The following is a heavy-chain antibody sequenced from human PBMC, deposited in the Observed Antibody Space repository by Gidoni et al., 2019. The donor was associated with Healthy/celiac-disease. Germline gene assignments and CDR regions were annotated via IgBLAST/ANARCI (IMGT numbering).Heavy chain of an antibody. CDR1: GGSISSGGYY. CDR3: ARVGRYYDSSGYPNDAFDI. V-gene: IGHV4-31*03. D-gene: IGHD3-22*01. Sequence: QVQLQESGPGLVKPSQTLSLTCTVSGGSISSGGYYWSWLRQHPGKGLEWIGYIYYSGSTYYNPSLKSRVTISVDTSKNQFSLKLSSVTAADTAVYYCARVGRYYDSSGYPNDAFDIWGQGTMVTVSS. CDR2: IYYSGST. J-gene: IGHJ3*02.